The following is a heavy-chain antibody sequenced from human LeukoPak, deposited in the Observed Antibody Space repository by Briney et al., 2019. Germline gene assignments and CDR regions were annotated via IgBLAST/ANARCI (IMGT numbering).Heavy chain of an antibody. CDR1: GFTFSSYA. CDR2: ISSNGGST. CDR3: VKDYTHHYDSSGYLIDY. D-gene: IGHD3-22*01. J-gene: IGHJ4*02. Sequence: GGSLRLSCSASGFTFSSYAMHWVRQAPGKGLEYVSAISSNGGSTYYAASVKGRFTISRDNSKNTLYLQMSSLRVEDTAVYYCVKDYTHHYDSSGYLIDYWGQGTLVTVSS. V-gene: IGHV3-64D*06.